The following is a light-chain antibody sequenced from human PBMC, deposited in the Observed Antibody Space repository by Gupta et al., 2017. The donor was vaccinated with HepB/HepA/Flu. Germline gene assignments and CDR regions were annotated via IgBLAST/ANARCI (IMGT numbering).Light chain of an antibody. J-gene: IGKJ4*01. CDR2: GAF. Sequence: EIAMTQSPATLSVSPGERAILSCRASQSLSSNLAWYQQKPGQTPRLLIHGAFTRASGIPARFSGSGSGTEFTLTISSLQSEDSAVYYCQQHNDWITFSGGTKVEIK. CDR1: QSLSSN. V-gene: IGKV3-15*01. CDR3: QQHNDWIT.